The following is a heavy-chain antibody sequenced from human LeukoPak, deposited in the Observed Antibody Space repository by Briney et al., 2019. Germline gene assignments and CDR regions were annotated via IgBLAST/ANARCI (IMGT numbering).Heavy chain of an antibody. J-gene: IGHJ4*02. CDR3: ARDGSHSSISY. CDR2: ISSSGSTI. Sequence: GGSVRLSCAASGFSFSTTWMTWVRQTPGKGLEWVSYISSSGSTIYYADSAKGRFTISRDNAKNSLYLQMNSLRAEDTAVYYCARDGSHSSISYWGQGTLVTVSS. V-gene: IGHV3-48*04. D-gene: IGHD6-19*01. CDR1: GFSFSTTW.